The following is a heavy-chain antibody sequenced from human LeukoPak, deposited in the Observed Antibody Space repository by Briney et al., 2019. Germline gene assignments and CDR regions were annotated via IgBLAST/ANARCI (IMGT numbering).Heavy chain of an antibody. D-gene: IGHD6-13*01. CDR2: IKQDGSEK. CDR1: GFTFSSYW. J-gene: IGHJ4*02. CDR3: ARVPYSSRFDY. V-gene: IGHV3-7*01. Sequence: GGSLRLSCAASGFTFSSYWMSWVRQAPGKGLEWVANIKQDGSEKYYVDSVKGRFTISRDNAKNSPYLQMNSLRAEDTAVYYCARVPYSSRFDYWGQGTLVTVSS.